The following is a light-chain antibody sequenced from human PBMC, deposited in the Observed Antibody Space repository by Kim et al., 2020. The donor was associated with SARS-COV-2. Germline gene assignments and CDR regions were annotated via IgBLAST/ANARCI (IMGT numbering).Light chain of an antibody. CDR1: QTVTSY. V-gene: IGKV3-11*01. J-gene: IGKJ2*01. Sequence: SPGEKATLSCRASQTVTSYLAWYQQKPGQAPRLLIYDTSNRATGTPARFSASGSGTDFNLTISSLEPEDFAFYYCQQRNNWPHMYTFGQGTKLEI. CDR2: DTS. CDR3: QQRNNWPHMYT.